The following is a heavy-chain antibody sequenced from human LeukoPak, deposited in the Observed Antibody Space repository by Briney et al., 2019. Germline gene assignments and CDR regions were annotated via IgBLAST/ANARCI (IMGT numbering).Heavy chain of an antibody. CDR2: IYYSGST. D-gene: IGHD6-19*01. Sequence: SETLSLTCTVSGGSISSYYWSWIRQPPGKGLEWIGYIYYSGSTNYNPSLKSRVTISVDTSKNQFSLKLSSVTAADTAVYCCASLGHSSGWYPDYWGQGTLVTVSS. CDR1: GGSISSYY. CDR3: ASLGHSSGWYPDY. V-gene: IGHV4-59*01. J-gene: IGHJ4*02.